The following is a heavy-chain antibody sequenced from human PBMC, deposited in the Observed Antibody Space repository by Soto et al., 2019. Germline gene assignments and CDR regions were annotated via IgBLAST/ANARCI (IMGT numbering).Heavy chain of an antibody. CDR3: PKDPGDYPSYYFDY. J-gene: IGHJ4*02. V-gene: IGHV3-23*01. D-gene: IGHD4-17*01. CDR2: ISGSGFST. Sequence: EVQLLESGGGLVQPGGSLRLSCAASGFTFSSYAMSWVRQAPGKGLEWVSAISGSGFSTYYADSVKGRFTVSRDTSKNTLFLQMNSLRAEDTAVYYCPKDPGDYPSYYFDYWGQGTLVTVSS. CDR1: GFTFSSYA.